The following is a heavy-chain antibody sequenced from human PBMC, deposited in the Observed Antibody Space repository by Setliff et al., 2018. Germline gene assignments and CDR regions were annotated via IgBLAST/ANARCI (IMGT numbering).Heavy chain of an antibody. J-gene: IGHJ3*02. CDR2: IIPIFGTA. D-gene: IGHD3-9*01. Sequence: ASVKVSCAASGFTFSSYWMSWVRQAPGQGLEWMGGIIPIFGTANYAQKFQGRVTITADESTSTAYMELSSLRSEDTAVYYCARDPSPRYDILTGYAPMGAFDIWGQGTMVTVSS. V-gene: IGHV1-69*13. CDR3: ARDPSPRYDILTGYAPMGAFDI. CDR1: GFTFSSYW.